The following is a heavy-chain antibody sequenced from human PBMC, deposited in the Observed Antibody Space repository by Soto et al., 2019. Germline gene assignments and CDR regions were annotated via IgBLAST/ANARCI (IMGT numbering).Heavy chain of an antibody. Sequence: SETLSLTCTVSGGSISSYYWSWIRQPPGKGLEWIGYIYYSGSTSYNPSLKSRVTISVDTSKNQFSLKLSSVTAADTAVYYCARHGPRYCSGGSYRNDAFDIWGQGTMVTGSS. CDR3: ARHGPRYCSGGSYRNDAFDI. CDR2: IYYSGST. V-gene: IGHV4-59*08. J-gene: IGHJ3*02. CDR1: GGSISSYY. D-gene: IGHD2-15*01.